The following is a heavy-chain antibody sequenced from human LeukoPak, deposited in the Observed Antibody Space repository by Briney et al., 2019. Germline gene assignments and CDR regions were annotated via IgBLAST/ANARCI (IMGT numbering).Heavy chain of an antibody. V-gene: IGHV3-23*01. CDR3: AKDPGDIVVVPAAVYFDY. Sequence: QASGSLTLSCAASGFSFSSYSMSWVRQPPGEGLEWVSAISDGGGSTFYADSVKGRFTISRDNSKNALYLKMNSLRAEDTAVYYCAKDPGDIVVVPAAVYFDYWGQGTLVTVSS. J-gene: IGHJ4*02. CDR1: GFSFSSYS. D-gene: IGHD2-2*01. CDR2: ISDGGGST.